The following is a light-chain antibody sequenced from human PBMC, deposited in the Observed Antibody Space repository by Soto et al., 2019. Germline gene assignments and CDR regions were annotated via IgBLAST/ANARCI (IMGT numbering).Light chain of an antibody. CDR2: AAS. V-gene: IGKV1-12*01. CDR1: QAISSW. Sequence: DIQMTQSPSSVSASVGDRVTITCRASQAISSWLAWYQQKPGKATKLLISAASSLRSGVPSRFSGNGSGTDFTLTIISLQPEGFATYYCQQPNSFPLTFGGGTKVEIK. J-gene: IGKJ4*01. CDR3: QQPNSFPLT.